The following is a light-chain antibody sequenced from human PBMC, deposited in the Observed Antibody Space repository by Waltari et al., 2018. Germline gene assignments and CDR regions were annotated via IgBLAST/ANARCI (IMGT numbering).Light chain of an antibody. CDR1: QSVLYSSNNKNF. J-gene: IGKJ4*01. CDR2: WAS. CDR3: QQYYRSPLT. V-gene: IGKV4-1*01. Sequence: DIVMTQSPDSLAVSLCERATINCKSSQSVLYSSNNKNFLAWYQQKPRQPPKLLIYWASTRESGVPDRFSGSGSGTDFTLTISNLQAEDVAVYYCQQYYRSPLTFGGGTKVEIK.